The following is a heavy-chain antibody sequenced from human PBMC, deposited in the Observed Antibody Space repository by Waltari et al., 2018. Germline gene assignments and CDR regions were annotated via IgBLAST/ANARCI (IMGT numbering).Heavy chain of an antibody. D-gene: IGHD6-13*01. CDR3: AIGGAAAGNGYYYFYGMDV. J-gene: IGHJ6*02. V-gene: IGHV1-69*01. Sequence: RQAPGQGLEWMGVIIPIFGTANFAQKFQGRVTITGDESTSTAYMELSSLRSEDTAVYYCAIGGAAAGNGYYYFYGMDVWGQGTTVTVSS. CDR2: IIPIFGTA.